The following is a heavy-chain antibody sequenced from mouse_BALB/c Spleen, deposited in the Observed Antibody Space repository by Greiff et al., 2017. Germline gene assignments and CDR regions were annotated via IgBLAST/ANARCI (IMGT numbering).Heavy chain of an antibody. CDR3: ARGYGYYRPWFAY. J-gene: IGHJ3*01. D-gene: IGHD2-3*01. Sequence: QVQLQQPGAELVKPGASVKMSCKASGYTFTSYNMHWVKQTPGQGLEWIGAIYPGNGDTSYNQKFKGKATLTADKSSSTAYMQLSSLTSEDSAVYYCARGYGYYRPWFAYWGQGTLVTVSA. CDR2: IYPGNGDT. V-gene: IGHV1-12*01. CDR1: GYTFTSYN.